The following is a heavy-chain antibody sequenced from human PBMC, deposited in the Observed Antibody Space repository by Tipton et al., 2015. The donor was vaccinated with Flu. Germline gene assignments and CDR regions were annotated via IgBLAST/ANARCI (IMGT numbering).Heavy chain of an antibody. CDR1: GYTFTSYG. J-gene: IGHJ4*02. D-gene: IGHD3-16*01. CDR3: AKDLGQAGAADY. Sequence: QSGAEVKKPGASVKVSCKASGYTFTSYGISWVRQAPGQGLEWMGWISTYNGNTNYAQKFQGRVTMTTDTSTNTAYMELRSLRSDDTAVYYCAKDLGQAGAADYWGQGTLVTVSS. CDR2: ISTYNGNT. V-gene: IGHV1-18*01.